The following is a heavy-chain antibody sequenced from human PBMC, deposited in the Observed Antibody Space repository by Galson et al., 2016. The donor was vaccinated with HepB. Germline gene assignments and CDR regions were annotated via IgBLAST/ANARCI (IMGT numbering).Heavy chain of an antibody. Sequence: ETLSLTCTVSGGSVSTGSYYWNWIRQPPGKGLEWIGYIYYSGSINYNPSLKSRVTISVDTSKNQFSLKLSSVTAADTAVYYCARERGRDYYGSGSLDWGQGTLVTVSS. J-gene: IGHJ4*02. CDR2: IYYSGSI. D-gene: IGHD3-10*01. CDR1: GGSVSTGSYY. CDR3: ARERGRDYYGSGSLD. V-gene: IGHV4-61*01.